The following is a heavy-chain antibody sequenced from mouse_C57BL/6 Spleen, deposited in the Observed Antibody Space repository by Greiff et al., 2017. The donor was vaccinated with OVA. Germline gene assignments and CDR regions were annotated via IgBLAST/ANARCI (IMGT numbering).Heavy chain of an antibody. CDR2: ISDGGSYT. CDR3: ARDRGSYSNGAMDY. CDR1: GFTFSSYA. V-gene: IGHV5-4*01. Sequence: EVMLVESGGGLVKPGGSLKLSCAASGFTFSSYAMSWVRQTPEKRLEWVATISDGGSYTYYPHNVKGRFTISRDNSTNTPYLQLSHLTSEDTAMDYCARDRGSYSNGAMDYWGQGTTVTVSS. J-gene: IGHJ4*01. D-gene: IGHD2-5*01.